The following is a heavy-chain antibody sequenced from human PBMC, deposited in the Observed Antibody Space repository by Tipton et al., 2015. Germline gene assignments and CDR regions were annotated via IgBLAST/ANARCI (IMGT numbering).Heavy chain of an antibody. CDR2: ISHSGNT. J-gene: IGHJ6*02. Sequence: TLSLTCAVSAYSISSDYYWGWIRQPPGKGQEWIGSISHSGNTYYNPSLKSRVTISVDTSKNQFSLNLSSVTAADTAVYYCARDLEHGMDGWGQGTTVTVSS. D-gene: IGHD5-24*01. CDR1: AYSISSDYY. CDR3: ARDLEHGMDG. V-gene: IGHV4-38-2*02.